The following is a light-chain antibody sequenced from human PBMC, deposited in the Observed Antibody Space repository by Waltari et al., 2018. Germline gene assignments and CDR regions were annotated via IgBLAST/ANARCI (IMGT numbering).Light chain of an antibody. CDR2: DVS. J-gene: IGLJ2*01. V-gene: IGLV2-14*03. CDR1: SSDVCSYNY. Sequence: QSALTQPASVSGSPGQSITSSCTGTSSDVCSYNYVSWYQQPPGKAPKLIIYDVSNRPSGVSNRFSGSKSGNTASLTISGLQAEDEADYYCSSYTSSNSLVIFGGGTKLTVL. CDR3: SSYTSSNSLVI.